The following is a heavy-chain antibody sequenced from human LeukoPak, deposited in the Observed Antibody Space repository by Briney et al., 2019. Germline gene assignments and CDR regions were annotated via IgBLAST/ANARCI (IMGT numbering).Heavy chain of an antibody. CDR3: TRNWRNMAFDY. V-gene: IGHV3-74*01. CDR1: GFPLSNFW. Sequence: PGGPLRLSCTPSGFPLSNFWMHWVRHVPGKGVVWVSRIISDGTTTSYADSVKGRFTSCRDNAKISLYLQMNSLRAEDTAVYYCTRNWRNMAFDYWGQGTLVTVSS. CDR2: IISDGTTT. J-gene: IGHJ4*02. D-gene: IGHD2/OR15-2a*01.